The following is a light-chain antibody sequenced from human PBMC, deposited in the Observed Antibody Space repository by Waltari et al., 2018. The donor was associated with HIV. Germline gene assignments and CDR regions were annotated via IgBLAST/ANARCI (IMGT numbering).Light chain of an antibody. J-gene: IGKJ1*01. CDR2: LGS. CDR1: QSLLHDNGDKY. Sequence: IMMTQSPLSLPVPPGEPASISCRSSQSLLHDNGDKYLDWYLQKPGRSPQLLIYLGSNRASGVPDRCSGSGSGTDFTLKISRVEAEDVGVYYCMQALQPPWTFGQGTKVEIK. V-gene: IGKV2-28*01. CDR3: MQALQPPWT.